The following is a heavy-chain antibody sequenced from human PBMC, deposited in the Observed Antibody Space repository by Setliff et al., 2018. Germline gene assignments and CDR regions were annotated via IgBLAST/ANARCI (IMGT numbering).Heavy chain of an antibody. V-gene: IGHV1-18*04. CDR2: VSAYNGNT. CDR3: ERLVRHCTRISCQRTSEADL. CDR1: GYTFTNSI. Sequence: GASVKVSCKASGYTFTNSIMNWVRQAPGQGLEWTGWVSAYNGNTYHAQKFQDRLSMTTDTSTSTAYMELRSLRADDTAVYYCERLVRHCTRISCQRTSEADLWGQGTQVTVSS. J-gene: IGHJ5*02. D-gene: IGHD2-15*01.